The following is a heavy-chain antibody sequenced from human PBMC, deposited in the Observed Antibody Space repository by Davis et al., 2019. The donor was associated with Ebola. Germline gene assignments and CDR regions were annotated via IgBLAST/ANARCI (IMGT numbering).Heavy chain of an antibody. CDR2: IYHSGST. CDR3: ARARVVVVAATEVYYYYGMDV. V-gene: IGHV4-30-2*01. Sequence: SETLSLTCAVSGGSISSGGYSWSWIRQPPGKGLEWIGYIYHSGSTYYNPSLKSRVTISVDRSKNQFSLKLSSVTAADTAVYYCARARVVVVAATEVYYYYGMDVWGQGTTVTVSS. J-gene: IGHJ6*02. CDR1: GGSISSGGYS. D-gene: IGHD2-15*01.